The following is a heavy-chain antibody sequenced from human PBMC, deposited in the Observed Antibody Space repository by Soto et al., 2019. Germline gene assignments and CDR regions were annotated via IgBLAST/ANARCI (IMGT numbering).Heavy chain of an antibody. V-gene: IGHV4-59*08. D-gene: IGHD2-15*01. J-gene: IGHJ5*02. CDR2: MYYGGRT. CDR1: GGSISIYY. CDR3: ARGTPSPLIVRSSRGPWSEL. Sequence: SETLSLNCTVSGGSISIYYWSWIRQPPGKGLEWIGYMYYGGRTNYNPSLKSRVTISVDTSKMQVSLKLSSVTAADTAVYFCARGTPSPLIVRSSRGPWSELRGQGT.